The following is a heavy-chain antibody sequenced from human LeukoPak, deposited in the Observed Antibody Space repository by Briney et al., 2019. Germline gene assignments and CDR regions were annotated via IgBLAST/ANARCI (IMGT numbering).Heavy chain of an antibody. J-gene: IGHJ4*02. D-gene: IGHD4/OR15-4a*01. Sequence: GGSLRLSCAASGFTFSSYAMNWVRQAPGKGLEWVSSINDGGDSAYSADSVKGRFTISRDNSKNTLYLHVNSLRAEDTAVYHCTKVKGAAAFDYWGQGTLVTVSS. CDR2: INDGGDSA. V-gene: IGHV3-23*01. CDR3: TKVKGAAAFDY. CDR1: GFTFSSYA.